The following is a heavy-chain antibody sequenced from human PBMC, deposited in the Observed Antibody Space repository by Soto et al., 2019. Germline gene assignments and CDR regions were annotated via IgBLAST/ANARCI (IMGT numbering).Heavy chain of an antibody. J-gene: IGHJ5*02. CDR1: GYSFTVYG. CDR2: MSTYTGDT. CDR3: ARDPGGVTGFDP. D-gene: IGHD2-21*02. V-gene: IGHV1-18*01. Sequence: QVQLVQSGAEVKKPGASVKVSCKTFGYSFTVYGISWVRQAPGQGLEWMGWMSTYTGDTNYARKFRGRVTMTTDISTSTASMELRSLTSDDTAVYYCARDPGGVTGFDPWGQGTPVIVST.